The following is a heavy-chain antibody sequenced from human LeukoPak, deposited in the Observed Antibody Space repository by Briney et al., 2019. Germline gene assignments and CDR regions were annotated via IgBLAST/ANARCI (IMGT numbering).Heavy chain of an antibody. J-gene: IGHJ4*02. CDR3: ARGGGTYFSDY. D-gene: IGHD1-26*01. V-gene: IGHV3-11*05. CDR2: ISSNS. Sequence: GGSLRLSCAASGITFSDYYMSWIRQAPGKGLEWVSYISSNSDYADSVKGRFIISRDNAKNSLYLQMNSLRAEDTAVYFCARGGGTYFSDYWGQGTLVTVSS. CDR1: GITFSDYY.